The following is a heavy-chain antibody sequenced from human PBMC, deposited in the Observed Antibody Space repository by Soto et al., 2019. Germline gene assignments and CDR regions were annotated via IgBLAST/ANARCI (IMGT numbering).Heavy chain of an antibody. CDR1: VFTFSSYA. V-gene: IGHV3-23*01. Sequence: VGSLRLSCAASVFTFSSYAMSCVRHSPGKGLEWVSAISGSGGSTYYADSVKGRFTISRDNSKNTLYLQMNSLRAEDTAVYYCATDRRYSGSYYNYWGQATLVTVSS. D-gene: IGHD1-26*01. CDR3: ATDRRYSGSYYNY. CDR2: ISGSGGST. J-gene: IGHJ4*02.